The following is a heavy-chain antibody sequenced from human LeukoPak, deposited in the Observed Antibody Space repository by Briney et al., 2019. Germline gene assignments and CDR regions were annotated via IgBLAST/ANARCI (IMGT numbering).Heavy chain of an antibody. D-gene: IGHD2-2*01. CDR2: ISSSSSYI. Sequence: PGGSLRLSCAASGFTFSNAWMNWVRQAPGKGLEWVSSISSSSSYIYYADSVKGRFTISRDNAKNSLYLQMNSLRAEDTAVYYCARKVVPAARAFGYYYGMDVWGQGTTVTVSS. CDR1: GFTFSNAW. CDR3: ARKVVPAARAFGYYYGMDV. J-gene: IGHJ6*02. V-gene: IGHV3-21*01.